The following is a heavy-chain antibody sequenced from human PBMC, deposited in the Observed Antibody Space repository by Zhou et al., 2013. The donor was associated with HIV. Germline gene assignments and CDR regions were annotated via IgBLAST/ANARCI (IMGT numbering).Heavy chain of an antibody. D-gene: IGHD3-9*01. Sequence: QVQLVQSGAEVKKSGSSVKVSCKASGGTFYSYAISWVRQAPGQGFEWMGGITPIFGTANYAQKFQGRVTVTTDESTTTAYMDLSSLRSEDTAIYYCARAQGDILTEGYFDYWGQGTLVTVSS. CDR2: ITPIFGTA. V-gene: IGHV1-69*05. CDR3: ARAQGDILTEGYFDY. J-gene: IGHJ4*02. CDR1: GGTFYSYA.